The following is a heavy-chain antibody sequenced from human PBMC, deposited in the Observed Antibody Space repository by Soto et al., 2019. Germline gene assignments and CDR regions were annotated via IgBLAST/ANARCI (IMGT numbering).Heavy chain of an antibody. CDR3: TRTPDY. CDR2: LNSISNSV. V-gene: IGHV3-21*01. CDR1: GFTFSTYT. Sequence: GGALILSCVASGFTFSTYTMTWVRQAPGKGLEWVASLNSISNSVYYVDSVRGRFTISRDNSKNSLFLRLNSLRPEDTGFYYCTRTPDYWGPGTLVTVSS. J-gene: IGHJ4*02.